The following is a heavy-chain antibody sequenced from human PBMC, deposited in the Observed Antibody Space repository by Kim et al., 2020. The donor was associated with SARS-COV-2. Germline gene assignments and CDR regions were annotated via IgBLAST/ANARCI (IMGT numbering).Heavy chain of an antibody. V-gene: IGHV3-23*01. J-gene: IGHJ3*02. Sequence: TYNAGSGKGRFTISRDNSKNTLSLQMNSLRAEDTAVYYCAKSYGLDAFDIWGQGTMVTVSS. CDR2: T. CDR3: AKSYGLDAFDI. D-gene: IGHD1-26*01.